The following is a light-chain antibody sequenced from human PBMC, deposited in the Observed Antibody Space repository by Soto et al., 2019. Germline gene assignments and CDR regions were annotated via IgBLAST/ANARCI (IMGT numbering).Light chain of an antibody. J-gene: IGKJ1*01. Sequence: EIVLTQSPGTLSLSPGDRATLSCSASQTVSSNFLAWYQQRPAQAPRLLIHGASTRATGITDRFSGSVSGTDFTLIISGLEPEDFAVYYYQQYGTSPATFGQGTKVEIK. V-gene: IGKV3-20*01. CDR2: GAS. CDR1: QTVSSNF. CDR3: QQYGTSPAT.